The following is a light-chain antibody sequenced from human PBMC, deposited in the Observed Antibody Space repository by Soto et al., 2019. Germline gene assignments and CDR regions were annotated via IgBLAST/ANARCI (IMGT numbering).Light chain of an antibody. CDR2: GAS. CDR3: QQCGSLPGT. V-gene: IGKV3-20*01. CDR1: QRISSN. Sequence: EIVMTQSPATLSVSPGERATLYCKASQRISSNLAWYQQKPGQPPRLLIYGASRRATGIPDRFSGSGSGTDFTLTISRLEPEDSAVYYCQQCGSLPGTFGQGTKVDIK. J-gene: IGKJ1*01.